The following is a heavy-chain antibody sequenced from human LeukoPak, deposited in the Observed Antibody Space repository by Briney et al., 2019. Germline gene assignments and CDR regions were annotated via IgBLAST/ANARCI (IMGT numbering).Heavy chain of an antibody. J-gene: IGHJ4*02. CDR3: ATDTHLAAAVF. Sequence: GSVKVACKVSGYTLTELSMHWVRQAPGKGLEWMGGFDPEDGETIYAQKFQGRVTMTEDTSTDTAYMELSSLRSEDTAVYYCATDTHLAAAVFWGQGTLVTVSS. CDR2: FDPEDGET. V-gene: IGHV1-24*01. D-gene: IGHD6-13*01. CDR1: GYTLTELS.